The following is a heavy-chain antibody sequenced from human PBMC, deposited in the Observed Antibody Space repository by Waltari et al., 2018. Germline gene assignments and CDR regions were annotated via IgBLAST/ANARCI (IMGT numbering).Heavy chain of an antibody. CDR3: ARYGGSYYYYGMDV. CDR2: MNPNSGNT. D-gene: IGHD4-17*01. J-gene: IGHJ6*02. V-gene: IGHV1-8*02. Sequence: QVQLVQSGAEVKKPGASVKVSCKASGYTFTGYYMHWVRQAPGQGLEWMGWMNPNSGNTGYAQKFQGRVTMTRNTSISTAYMELSSLRSEDTAVYYCARYGGSYYYYGMDVWGQGTTVTVSS. CDR1: GYTFTGYY.